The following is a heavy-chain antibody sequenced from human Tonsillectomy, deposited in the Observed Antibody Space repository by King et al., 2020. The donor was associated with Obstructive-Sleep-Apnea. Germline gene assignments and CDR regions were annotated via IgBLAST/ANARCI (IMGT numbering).Heavy chain of an antibody. CDR3: AKDHYSGSYEYYFDY. J-gene: IGHJ4*02. CDR2: ISYYGSNK. CDR1: GFTFSSYG. Sequence: VQLVESGGGVVQPGRSLRLSCAASGFTFSSYGMHWVRQAPGKGLEWVAVISYYGSNKYYADSVKGRFTISRDNSKNTLYLQMNSLRAEDTAVYYCAKDHYSGSYEYYFDYWGQGTLVTVSS. D-gene: IGHD1-26*01. V-gene: IGHV3-30*18.